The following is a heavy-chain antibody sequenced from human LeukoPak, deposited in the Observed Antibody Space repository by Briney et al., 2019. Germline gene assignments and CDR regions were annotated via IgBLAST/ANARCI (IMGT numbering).Heavy chain of an antibody. D-gene: IGHD3-22*01. V-gene: IGHV3-30-3*01. Sequence: GGSLRLSCAASGFPFTTSAMHWVRQAPGKGLEWVAVISSDGITKFYAESVRGRFTISRDNSKDTVDLLVSALRDEDTAAYYCARRGYSSGRADALDIWGQGTLASVSS. CDR3: ARRGYSSGRADALDI. CDR2: ISSDGITK. J-gene: IGHJ3*02. CDR1: GFPFTTSA.